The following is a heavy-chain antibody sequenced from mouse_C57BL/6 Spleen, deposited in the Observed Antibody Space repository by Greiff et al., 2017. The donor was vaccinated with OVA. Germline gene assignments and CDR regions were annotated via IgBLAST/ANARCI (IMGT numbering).Heavy chain of an antibody. V-gene: IGHV3-6*01. D-gene: IGHD4-1*01. CDR3: ALLTGTKDY. CDR2: ISYDGSN. J-gene: IGHJ2*01. Sequence: EESGPGLVKPSQSLSLTCSVTGYSITSGYYWNWIRQFPGNKLEWMGYISYDGSNNYNPSLKNRISITRDTSKNQFFLKLNSVTTEDTATYYCALLTGTKDYWGQGTTLTVSS. CDR1: GYSITSGYY.